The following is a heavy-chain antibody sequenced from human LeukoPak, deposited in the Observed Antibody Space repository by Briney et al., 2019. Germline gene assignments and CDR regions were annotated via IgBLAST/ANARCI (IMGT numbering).Heavy chain of an antibody. CDR2: ITSSSSYI. J-gene: IGHJ5*02. CDR1: GLTFSSSS. V-gene: IGHV3-21*01. Sequence: PGGSLRLSCAASGLTFSSSSMNWARQAPGKGLEWVSSITSSSSYIYYADSVKGRFTIPRDNAKNSLYLQMNSLRAEDTAVYYCARDTVFGVVIGLGSWGQGTLVTVSS. CDR3: ARDTVFGVVIGLGS. D-gene: IGHD3-3*01.